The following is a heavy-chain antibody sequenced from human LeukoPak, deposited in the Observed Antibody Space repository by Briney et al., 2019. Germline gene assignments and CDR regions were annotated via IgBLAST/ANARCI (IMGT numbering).Heavy chain of an antibody. CDR3: ASSSGSHLLKYYFDY. CDR1: GGSISSYY. D-gene: IGHD6-19*01. CDR2: IYYDGST. J-gene: IGHJ4*02. Sequence: PSETLSLTCTVSGGSISSYYWSWIRQPPGKGLEWIGYIYYDGSTNYNPSLKSRVTISVDTSKNQFSLKLSSVTAADTAVYYCASSSGSHLLKYYFDYWGQGTLVTVSS. V-gene: IGHV4-59*01.